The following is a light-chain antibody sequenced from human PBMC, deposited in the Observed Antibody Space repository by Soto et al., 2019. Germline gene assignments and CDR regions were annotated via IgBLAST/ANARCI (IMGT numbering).Light chain of an antibody. CDR1: SSDVGSYNL. J-gene: IGLJ1*01. V-gene: IGLV2-23*02. CDR2: EVS. CDR3: CSYAGSSYV. Sequence: QSALTQPASVSGSPGQSITISCTGTSSDVGSYNLVSWYQQHPGKAPKLMIYEVSKRPSGVSNRFSGYKSGNTASLTISGLQAEDESDYYCCSYAGSSYVFGSGTKVTV.